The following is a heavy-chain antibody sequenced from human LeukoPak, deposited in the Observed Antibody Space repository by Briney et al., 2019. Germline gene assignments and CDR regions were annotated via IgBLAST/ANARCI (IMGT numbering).Heavy chain of an antibody. CDR3: ARGRSFDQ. J-gene: IGHJ4*02. CDR2: SNTYNGNT. Sequence: APVKVSCSPSRSLFTRSGVSWVRQSPGQGLECMGWSNTYNGNTNYAQTLQGRVTMTTDTSTRTANMVLRSLRADYTAVYYCARGRSFDQWGQGTLVTVSS. V-gene: IGHV1-18*01. D-gene: IGHD5-24*01. CDR1: RSLFTRSG.